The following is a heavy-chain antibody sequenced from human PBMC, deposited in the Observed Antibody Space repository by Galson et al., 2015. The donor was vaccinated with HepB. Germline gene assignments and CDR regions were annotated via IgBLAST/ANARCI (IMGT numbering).Heavy chain of an antibody. D-gene: IGHD3-10*01. CDR2: INAGNGNT. V-gene: IGHV1-3*01. CDR3: ARRLLWFGVLTSYYYYYGMDV. CDR1: GYTFTSYA. J-gene: IGHJ6*02. Sequence: PVKLSCKASGYTFTSYAMHWVRQAPGQRLEWMGWINAGNGNTNYSQKFKGRVTITRDTSTSTDYLELSSLRAEDTAVYYCARRLLWFGVLTSYYYYYGMDVWGQGTTVTVSS.